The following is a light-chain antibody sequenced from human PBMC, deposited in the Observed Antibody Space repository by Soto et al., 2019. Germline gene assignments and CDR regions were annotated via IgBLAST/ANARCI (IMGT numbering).Light chain of an antibody. CDR3: QQYNNWPPPWT. CDR1: RGVTAT. Sequence: EIVMTQSPAPLSVSPGERATLSCRAGRGVTATLPWYQQKPGQAPRLLIYGASTRATGIPARFSGSGSGTEFTLTISSLQSEDFAVYYCQQYNNWPPPWTFGQGTKVEIK. V-gene: IGKV3-15*01. J-gene: IGKJ1*01. CDR2: GAS.